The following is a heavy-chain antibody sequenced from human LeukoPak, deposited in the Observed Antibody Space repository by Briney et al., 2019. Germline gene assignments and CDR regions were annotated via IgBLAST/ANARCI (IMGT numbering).Heavy chain of an antibody. CDR1: GVSISSYY. D-gene: IGHD3-22*01. CDR3: ARGNFYDSSGHAYHFHY. J-gene: IGHJ4*02. Sequence: PSETLSLTCTVSGVSISSYYWSWIRQPPGEGLEWIGYIYYSENTNYNSSLKSRVTISEDTSKNQFSLNLTSVTAADTAVYYCARGNFYDSSGHAYHFHYWGQGTQVTVPS. CDR2: IYYSENT. V-gene: IGHV4-59*01.